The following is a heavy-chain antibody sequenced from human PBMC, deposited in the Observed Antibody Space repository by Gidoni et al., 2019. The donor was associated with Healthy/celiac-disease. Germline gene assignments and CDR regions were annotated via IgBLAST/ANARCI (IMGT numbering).Heavy chain of an antibody. Sequence: QITLEESGPTPVQPTQTPPLNFPFSWFSLSPSGVGVGWIRQPPGKALEWLALIYWDDDKRYSPSLKSRLTITKDTSKNQVVLTMTNMDPVDTATYYCAHRRPHLFCSSTSCTRRVDAFDIWGQGTMVTVSS. CDR2: IYWDDDK. CDR3: AHRRPHLFCSSTSCTRRVDAFDI. V-gene: IGHV2-5*02. CDR1: WFSLSPSGVG. J-gene: IGHJ3*02. D-gene: IGHD2-2*01.